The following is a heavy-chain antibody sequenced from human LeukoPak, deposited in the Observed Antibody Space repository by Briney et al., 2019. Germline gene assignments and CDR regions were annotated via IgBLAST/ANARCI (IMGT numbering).Heavy chain of an antibody. D-gene: IGHD2-8*01. Sequence: SVKVSCKASGYTFTGYYMHWVRQAPGQGLEWMGGIIPIFGTANYAQKFQGRVTITADKSTSTAYMELSSLRSEDTAVYYCARAGGYCTNGVCLGNSFSRGYSYGYFDYWGQGTLVTVSS. CDR2: IIPIFGTA. CDR1: GYTFTGYY. CDR3: ARAGGYCTNGVCLGNSFSRGYSYGYFDY. J-gene: IGHJ4*02. V-gene: IGHV1-69*06.